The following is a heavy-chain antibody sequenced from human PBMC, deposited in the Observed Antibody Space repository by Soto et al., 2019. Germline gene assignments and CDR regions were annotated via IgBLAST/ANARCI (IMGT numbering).Heavy chain of an antibody. V-gene: IGHV4-34*01. CDR2: INHSGST. D-gene: IGHD6-13*01. CDR1: GGSFSGYY. CDR3: ASGRRGAAAGRCYFDY. J-gene: IGHJ4*02. Sequence: SETLSLTCAVYGGSFSGYYWSWTRQPPGKGLEWIGEINHSGSTNYNPSLKSRVTISVDTSKNQFSLKLSSVTAADTAVYYCASGRRGAAAGRCYFDYWGQGTLVSVLL.